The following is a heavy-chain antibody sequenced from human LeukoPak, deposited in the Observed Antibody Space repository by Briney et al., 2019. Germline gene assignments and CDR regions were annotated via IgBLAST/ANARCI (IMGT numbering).Heavy chain of an antibody. J-gene: IGHJ6*02. Sequence: SVKVSCKVSGGTFSKNSISWVRQAPGQGLEWMGRTIHIVGVEHYAQKFQGRVTITADMSTSTAYMDLSSLRSDDTAVYYCARVKAVGVPVAIDAYFDYGMDVWGQGTTVIVSS. CDR1: GGTFSKNS. CDR2: TIHIVGVE. V-gene: IGHV1-69*02. D-gene: IGHD3-16*01. CDR3: ARVKAVGVPVAIDAYFDYGMDV.